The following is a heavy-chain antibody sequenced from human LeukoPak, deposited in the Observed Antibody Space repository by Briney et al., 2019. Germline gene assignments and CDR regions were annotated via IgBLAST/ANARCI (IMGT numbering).Heavy chain of an antibody. CDR2: ITGNGGTT. CDR3: AKGDFYGSGRDYYYYMDV. J-gene: IGHJ6*03. Sequence: GGTQRLSCAASGFSFSNYGMNWVRQAPGKGLEWVSGITGNGGTTYYADSVKGRFTISRDNSKNTLYLQMNSLRAEDTAVYNCAKGDFYGSGRDYYYYMDVWGKGTTVTISS. CDR1: GFSFSNYG. V-gene: IGHV3-23*01. D-gene: IGHD3-10*01.